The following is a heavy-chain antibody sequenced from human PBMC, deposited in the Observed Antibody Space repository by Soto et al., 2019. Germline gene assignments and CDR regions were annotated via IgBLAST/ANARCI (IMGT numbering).Heavy chain of an antibody. Sequence: GGSLRLSCAVSGFTFNNCAMSWVRQAPGQGLEWVSAISVSGSSTYYADSVKGRFTISRDNSKNMLYLQMNSLRAEDAAVYYCAKGSASARPYYFDYWGQGTPVTVSS. V-gene: IGHV3-23*01. CDR3: AKGSASARPYYFDY. CDR1: GFTFNNCA. D-gene: IGHD6-6*01. CDR2: ISVSGSST. J-gene: IGHJ4*02.